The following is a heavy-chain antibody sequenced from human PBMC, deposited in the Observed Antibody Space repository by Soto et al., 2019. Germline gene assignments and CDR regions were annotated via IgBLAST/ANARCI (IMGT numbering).Heavy chain of an antibody. CDR1: GGSFSHFY. Sequence: QVQLQESGPRLVKPSETLSLTCTVSGGSFSHFYWSWIRQSPGKGLEWLGYIYDSGSTSYNPSLKSRVTMSMDTSKTQFSLNLSSVTAADTAVYFCAASYYAILIGHFAFDIWGHGTMVTVSS. D-gene: IGHD3-9*01. J-gene: IGHJ3*02. CDR2: IYDSGST. V-gene: IGHV4-59*01. CDR3: AASYYAILIGHFAFDI.